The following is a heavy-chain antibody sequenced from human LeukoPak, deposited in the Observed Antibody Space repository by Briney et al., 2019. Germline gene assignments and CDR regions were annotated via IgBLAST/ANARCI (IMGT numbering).Heavy chain of an antibody. CDR1: GFSFSSYG. J-gene: IGHJ4*02. CDR2: TWYDGSNK. Sequence: PGRSLRLSCAATGFSFSSYGMHLVRQAPGKGLEWVSVTWYDGSNKYYADSVKGRFTISRDNSKNTLYLQMNILRAEDTAVYYCAKEYYYGSGSYYTKPYFFDYWGQGTLVTVSS. D-gene: IGHD3-10*01. V-gene: IGHV3-33*06. CDR3: AKEYYYGSGSYYTKPYFFDY.